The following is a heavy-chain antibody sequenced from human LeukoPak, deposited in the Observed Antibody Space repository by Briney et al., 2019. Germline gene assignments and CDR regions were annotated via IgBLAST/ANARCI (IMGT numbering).Heavy chain of an antibody. CDR1: GFTFSSYW. Sequence: GGSLRLSCAASGFTFSSYWMHWVRQAPGKGLVWVSRISDGGSATTYADSVKGRFTISRDNAKNTLYLQMNGLRAEDTAVYYCSRSAYYDGSGNYYDYWGQGTLVTVSS. V-gene: IGHV3-74*01. CDR2: ISDGGSAT. D-gene: IGHD3-22*01. J-gene: IGHJ4*02. CDR3: SRSAYYDGSGNYYDY.